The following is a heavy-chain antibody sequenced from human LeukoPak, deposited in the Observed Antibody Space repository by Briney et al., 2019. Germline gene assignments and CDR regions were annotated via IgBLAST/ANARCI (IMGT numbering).Heavy chain of an antibody. CDR3: EKDKGDGSGWDVFDY. Sequence: GRSLRLSCAASGFPVRSYAMNWVRQAPGKGLDCVSAITGSGGSTYYADSVMGRFALPREDSWPTLSLQMNSLRVDDSATYTFEKDKGDGSGWDVFDYWGQGTLVTVAS. CDR2: ITGSGGST. CDR1: GFPVRSYA. V-gene: IGHV3-23*01. D-gene: IGHD6-19*01. J-gene: IGHJ4*02.